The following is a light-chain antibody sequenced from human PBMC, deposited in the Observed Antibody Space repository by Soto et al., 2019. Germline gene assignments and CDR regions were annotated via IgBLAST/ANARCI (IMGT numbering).Light chain of an antibody. J-gene: IGKJ1*01. CDR1: QSISNN. CDR3: QQYNNWRT. V-gene: IGKV3-15*01. Sequence: EKVTTQSPATLSVSPGERATLSCRASQSISNNLAWYQQKRGQAPRLLIYGASTRATGIPARFSGSGSGTEFTLSISSLQSEDFAFYYCQQYNNWRTFGQGTKVEI. CDR2: GAS.